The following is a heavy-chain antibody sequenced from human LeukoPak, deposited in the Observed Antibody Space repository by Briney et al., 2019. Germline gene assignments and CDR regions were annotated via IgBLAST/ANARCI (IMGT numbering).Heavy chain of an antibody. J-gene: IGHJ4*02. Sequence: ASVKVSCKASGYTFNSYDISWVRQAPGQGLEWMAWISTYNGNTNYAQKVQGRATMTTDTSTSTAYMELRSLRSDDTAVYYCARVLRYDFWSAYYFDYWGQGSLVTVSS. V-gene: IGHV1-18*01. CDR1: GYTFNSYD. CDR2: ISTYNGNT. CDR3: ARVLRYDFWSAYYFDY. D-gene: IGHD3-3*01.